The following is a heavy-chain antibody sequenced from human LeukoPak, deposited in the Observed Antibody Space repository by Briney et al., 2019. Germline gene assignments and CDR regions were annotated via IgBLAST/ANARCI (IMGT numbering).Heavy chain of an antibody. CDR3: AKGLFSGYDKYLDS. CDR2: ISSTSSDI. J-gene: IGHJ4*02. Sequence: GGSLRLSCAASGFTFSSYWMHWVRQAPGKGLEWVSFISSTSSDINYADSVRDRFTISRDNAKNSLFLQMDSLRVEDTAVYYCAKGLFSGYDKYLDSWGQGTLVTVSS. CDR1: GFTFSSYW. V-gene: IGHV3-21*04. D-gene: IGHD5-12*01.